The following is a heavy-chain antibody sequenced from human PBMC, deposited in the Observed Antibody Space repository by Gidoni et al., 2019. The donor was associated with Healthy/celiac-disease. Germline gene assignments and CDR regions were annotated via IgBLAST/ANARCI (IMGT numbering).Heavy chain of an antibody. Sequence: QVQLQQWGAGLFKPSETLSLTCAVYGGSFSGYYWSWIRQPPGKGLEWIGEINHSGSTNYNPSLKSRVTISVDTSKNQFSLKLSSVTAADTAVYYCARAFYCSGGSCYENWFDPWGQGTLVTVSS. J-gene: IGHJ5*02. CDR1: GGSFSGYY. V-gene: IGHV4-34*01. D-gene: IGHD2-15*01. CDR3: ARAFYCSGGSCYENWFDP. CDR2: INHSGST.